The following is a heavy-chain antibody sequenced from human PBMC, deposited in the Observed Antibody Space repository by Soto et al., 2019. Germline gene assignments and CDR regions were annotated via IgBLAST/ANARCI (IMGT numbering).Heavy chain of an antibody. CDR3: ARYGVGGGWFDP. CDR1: GFTFSSHW. CDR2: IKQDGSEK. V-gene: IGHV3-7*01. D-gene: IGHD1-26*01. J-gene: IGHJ5*02. Sequence: EVQLVESGGGLGQPGGSLRLSCAASGFTFSSHWMSWVRQAPGKGLEWVANIKQDGSEKYYVDSVKGRFTISRDNAKNSLYLQMNSLRAEDTAVYYCARYGVGGGWFDPWGQGTLVTVSS.